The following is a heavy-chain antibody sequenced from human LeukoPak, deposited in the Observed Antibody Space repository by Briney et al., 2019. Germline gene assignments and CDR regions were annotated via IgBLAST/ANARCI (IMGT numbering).Heavy chain of an antibody. Sequence: SGGSLRLSCAAPGFTFDDYAMFWVRQAPGKGLAWVSGISWNSGSIGYADSVKGRLTISRDNSKNTLYLQMNSLRAEDTAVYYCARGGGVTMIVVVGDAFDIWGQGTMVTVSS. CDR1: GFTFDDYA. D-gene: IGHD3-22*01. J-gene: IGHJ3*02. CDR2: ISWNSGSI. V-gene: IGHV3-9*01. CDR3: ARGGGVTMIVVVGDAFDI.